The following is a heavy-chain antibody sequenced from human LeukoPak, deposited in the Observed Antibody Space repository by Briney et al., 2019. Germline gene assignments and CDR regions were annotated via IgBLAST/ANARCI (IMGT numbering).Heavy chain of an antibody. J-gene: IGHJ4*02. CDR2: IYHSGNT. D-gene: IGHD3-22*01. CDR1: GGSISNSNW. V-gene: IGHV4-4*02. Sequence: SETLSLTCAVSGGSISNSNWWSWVRQPPGKGLEWIGEIYHSGNTNYNPSLKSRVTITVDTSKNQFSLELNSVTAADTALYFCTTLYYYDTTGYYWRGFDYWGQGALVTVSS. CDR3: TTLYYYDTTGYYWRGFDY.